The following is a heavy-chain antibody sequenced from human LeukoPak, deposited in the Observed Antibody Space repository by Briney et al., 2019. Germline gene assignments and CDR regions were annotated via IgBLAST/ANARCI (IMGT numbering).Heavy chain of an antibody. V-gene: IGHV3-48*01. CDR1: GFTFSSYS. D-gene: IGHD2-2*01. Sequence: PGGSLRLSCAASGFTFSSYSMNWVRQAPGKGLEWVSYISSSSSTIYYADSVKGRFTISRDNAKNSLYLQMNSLRAEDTAVYYCARVGHNEWGIVVVPAAMSHFDYWGQGTLVTVSS. CDR2: ISSSSSTI. CDR3: ARVGHNEWGIVVVPAAMSHFDY. J-gene: IGHJ4*02.